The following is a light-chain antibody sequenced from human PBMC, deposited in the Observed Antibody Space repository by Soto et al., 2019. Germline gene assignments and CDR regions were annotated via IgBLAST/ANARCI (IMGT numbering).Light chain of an antibody. Sequence: DIQMTQSPSTLSASVGDRVTITCRASQGISGWLAWYQQKPGKAPKLLIYDASRLERGVPSSFSGSGSGTEFTLTTSSMQPDDFATYYCQQYNSYSWTFGQGTKVEIK. CDR2: DAS. CDR3: QQYNSYSWT. CDR1: QGISGW. J-gene: IGKJ1*01. V-gene: IGKV1-5*01.